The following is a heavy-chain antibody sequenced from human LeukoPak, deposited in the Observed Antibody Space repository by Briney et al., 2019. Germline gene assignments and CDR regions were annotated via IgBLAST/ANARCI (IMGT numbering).Heavy chain of an antibody. Sequence: SETLSLTCTVSGNSISSGYYWGWIRQPPGKGLEWIGSIYHSGSTYYNPSLKSRVTILVDTSKNQSSLRLSSLTAADTAVYYCARSSAVAGTYGYWGQGTLVTVSS. J-gene: IGHJ4*02. V-gene: IGHV4-38-2*02. CDR2: IYHSGST. CDR3: ARSSAVAGTYGY. D-gene: IGHD6-19*01. CDR1: GNSISSGYY.